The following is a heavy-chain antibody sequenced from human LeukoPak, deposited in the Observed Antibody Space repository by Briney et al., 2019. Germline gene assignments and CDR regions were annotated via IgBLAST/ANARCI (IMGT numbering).Heavy chain of an antibody. CDR1: GFVFTSYG. CDR3: ARELHVERDDY. V-gene: IGHV1-18*01. CDR2: ISANDGKT. D-gene: IGHD1-1*01. J-gene: IGHJ4*02. Sequence: ASVKVSCKASGFVFTSYGFTWVRQAPGQGLEWMGWISANDGKTHYSEKHQGRVTMSTDTVTSTAYMELRSLRSDDTAVYYCARELHVERDDYWGQGTLVTISS.